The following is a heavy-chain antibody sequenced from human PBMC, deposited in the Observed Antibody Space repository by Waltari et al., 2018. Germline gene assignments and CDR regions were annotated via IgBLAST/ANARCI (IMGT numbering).Heavy chain of an antibody. CDR1: GFTFSSYA. D-gene: IGHD5-18*01. V-gene: IGHV3-23*01. CDR3: SKARGYSYGPFDY. CDR2: ISGSGGST. Sequence: EVQLLESGGGLVQPGGSLRLSCAASGFTFSSYAMSWVRQAPGKGLEWVSAISGSGGSTSYADAVKGRFTISRDNSKNTLYLQMNSLRAEDTAVYYCSKARGYSYGPFDYWGQGTLVTVSS. J-gene: IGHJ4*02.